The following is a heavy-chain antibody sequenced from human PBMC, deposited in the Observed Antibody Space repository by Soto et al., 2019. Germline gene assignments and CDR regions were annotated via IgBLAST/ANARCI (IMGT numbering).Heavy chain of an antibody. J-gene: IGHJ6*02. CDR1: GDSVTSVSDY. CDR2: IYYSGSA. D-gene: IGHD3-10*01. Sequence: SSETLSLTCTVSGDSVTSVSDYWSWIRQPPGKGLEWIGYIYYSGSADYNPSLGSRVTISIDTSKNQFSLKLTSVTAADTAVYYCARGVGFGYYYYHMDLWGQGTTVTVSS. CDR3: ARGVGFGYYYYHMDL. V-gene: IGHV4-61*01.